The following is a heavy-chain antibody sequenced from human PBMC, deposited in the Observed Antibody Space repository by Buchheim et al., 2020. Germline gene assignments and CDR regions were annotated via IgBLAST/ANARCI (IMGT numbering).Heavy chain of an antibody. CDR2: IYYSGST. V-gene: IGHV4-31*03. Sequence: QVQLQESGPGLVKPSQTLSLTCSVSGGSISSGDYYWSWIRQPPGKGLAWIGYIYYSGSTYYNPSLKSRVTISVDTSKNQFSLKLSSVTAADTAVYYCAREWDYGSGLGGYYYGMDVWGQGTT. J-gene: IGHJ6*02. CDR3: AREWDYGSGLGGYYYGMDV. D-gene: IGHD3-10*01. CDR1: GGSISSGDYY.